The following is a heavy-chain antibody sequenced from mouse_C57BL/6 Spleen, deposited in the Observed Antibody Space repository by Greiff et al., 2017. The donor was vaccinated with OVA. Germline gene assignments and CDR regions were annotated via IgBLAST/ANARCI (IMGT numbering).Heavy chain of an antibody. D-gene: IGHD1-1*01. V-gene: IGHV1-82*01. J-gene: IGHJ3*01. CDR3: ARSIRSGCAY. CDR1: GYAFSSSW. Sequence: QVQLKESGPELVKPGASVKISCKASGYAFSSSWMNWVKQRPGKGLEWIGRIYPGDGDTNYNAKFKGKATLTADKSSSTAYMQLSRLTSEDSAVYFCARSIRSGCAYWGQGALVTVSA. CDR2: IYPGDGDT.